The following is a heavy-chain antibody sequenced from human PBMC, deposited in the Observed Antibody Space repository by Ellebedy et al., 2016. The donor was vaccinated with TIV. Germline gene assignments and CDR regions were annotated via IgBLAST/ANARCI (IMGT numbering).Heavy chain of an antibody. CDR1: GYTFSAHF. V-gene: IGHV1-2*04. J-gene: IGHJ3*01. Sequence: ASVKVSXXTSGYTFSAHFIHWLRQAPGQGLEWVGWINPKTGGTSYAQKFRGWVTMTRATSVSTTYLELNKLKSDDTALYFCARDNREHAFDVWGQGTVVTVFS. D-gene: IGHD1-26*01. CDR2: INPKTGGT. CDR3: ARDNREHAFDV.